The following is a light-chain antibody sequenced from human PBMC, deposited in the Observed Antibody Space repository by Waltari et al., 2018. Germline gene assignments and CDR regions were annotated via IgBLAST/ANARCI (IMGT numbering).Light chain of an antibody. CDR2: EAS. CDR3: QKYESLPAT. V-gene: IGKV3-20*01. Sequence: EIMLTQSPGTLSLSPGERATLSCRASQSISRYLAWYQQEPGQAPRLLIYEASRRATGTPDRFSGSGSGTDFSLTISRLEPEDFAVYYCQKYESLPATFGQGTKVEIK. J-gene: IGKJ1*01. CDR1: QSISRY.